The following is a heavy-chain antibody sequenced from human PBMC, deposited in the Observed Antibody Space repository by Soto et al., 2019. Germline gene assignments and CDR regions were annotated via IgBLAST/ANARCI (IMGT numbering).Heavy chain of an antibody. CDR3: ARRFSFYYDSSGLNWFDP. V-gene: IGHV4-39*01. D-gene: IGHD3-22*01. J-gene: IGHJ5*02. CDR2: IYYSGST. CDR1: GGSISSSSYY. Sequence: QLQLQESGPGLVKPSETLSLTCTVSGGSISSSSYYWGWIRQPPGKGLEWIGSIYYSGSTYYNPSLKSRVTISVDTSKNQFSLKLSSVTAADTAVYYCARRFSFYYDSSGLNWFDPWGQGTLVTVSS.